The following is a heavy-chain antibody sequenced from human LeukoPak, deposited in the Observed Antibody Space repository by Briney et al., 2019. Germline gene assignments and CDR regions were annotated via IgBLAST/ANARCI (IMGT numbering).Heavy chain of an antibody. D-gene: IGHD5-18*01. CDR2: INGDASST. J-gene: IGHJ4*02. V-gene: IGHV3-74*01. CDR1: GLTLSGYW. Sequence: GGSLRLSCAASGLTLSGYWMHWVRQAPGKGLVWVSRINGDASSTSYADSVKGRFTISRDNAKSTLYLQMNSLRVEDTAVYYCGRARVNTYGYFEYWGQGTLVTVSS. CDR3: GRARVNTYGYFEY.